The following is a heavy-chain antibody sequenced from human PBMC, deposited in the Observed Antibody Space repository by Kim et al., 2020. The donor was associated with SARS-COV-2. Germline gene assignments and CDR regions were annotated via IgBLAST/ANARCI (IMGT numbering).Heavy chain of an antibody. CDR1: GYTFTGNY. CDR2: VHPNSGGT. J-gene: IGHJ2*01. CDR3: ARQRERDWYFDL. V-gene: IGHV1-2*02. Sequence: ASVKVSCKASGYTFTGNYIHWVRQAPGQGLEWMGWVHPNSGGTNYAQKFQGRVTVTRDTSISTAYMELSRLRSDDTAVYYCARQRERDWYFDLWGRGTLVTVSS. D-gene: IGHD1-26*01.